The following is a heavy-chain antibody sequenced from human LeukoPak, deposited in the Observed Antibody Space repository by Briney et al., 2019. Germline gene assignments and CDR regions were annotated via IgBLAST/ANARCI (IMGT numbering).Heavy chain of an antibody. Sequence: PSETLSLTCAVYGASFSDSYWSWILQSPEKGLEWIGEINNSGSTSYNPSLNSRVIMSVDRSKNQFSLRLTSVTAADTAVYYCARGRYGPRLGNWGQGTLVTVSS. J-gene: IGHJ4*02. CDR2: INNSGST. V-gene: IGHV4-34*01. D-gene: IGHD3-16*01. CDR1: GASFSDSY. CDR3: ARGRYGPRLGN.